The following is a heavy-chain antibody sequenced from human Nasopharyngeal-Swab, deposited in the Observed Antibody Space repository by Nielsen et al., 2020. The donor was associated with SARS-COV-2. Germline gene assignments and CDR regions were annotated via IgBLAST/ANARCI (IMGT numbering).Heavy chain of an antibody. D-gene: IGHD3-10*01. Sequence: GGSLRLSCAASGFSFYNYAMNWVRQAPGKGLEWVSALSASGGTTSYADPVKGRFTISRDNLKNTLYLQMNSLTAEDTAIYYCAKGSYYGSGTYKDYFDYWGQGTLVTVSS. J-gene: IGHJ4*02. CDR3: AKGSYYGSGTYKDYFDY. V-gene: IGHV3-23*01. CDR1: GFSFYNYA. CDR2: LSASGGTT.